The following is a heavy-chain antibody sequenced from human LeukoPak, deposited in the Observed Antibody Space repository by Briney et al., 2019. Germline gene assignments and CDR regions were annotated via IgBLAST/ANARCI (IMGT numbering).Heavy chain of an antibody. J-gene: IGHJ4*02. Sequence: GGSLRLSCTVSGFTFSNYWMHWVRQAPGKGLVWVSRISSDGSITDYVDSVKGRFTISRDNAKNTLYLQMNNLRAEDIALYYCARAADGYFDYWAQGTLVTVSS. CDR2: ISSDGSIT. CDR1: GFTFSNYW. CDR3: ARAADGYFDY. V-gene: IGHV3-74*01.